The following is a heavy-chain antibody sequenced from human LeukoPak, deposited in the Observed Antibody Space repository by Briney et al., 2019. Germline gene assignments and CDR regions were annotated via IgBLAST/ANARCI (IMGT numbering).Heavy chain of an antibody. CDR1: GVSISSGGYS. CDR3: ASHYRYAFDN. J-gene: IGHJ3*02. Sequence: SETLSLTCAVSGVSISSGGYSWSWIRQPPGKGLEWIGYIYYSGSTNYNPSLKTRITISVDTSKNQFSLKLTSVTAADTAVYYCASHYRYAFDNWGQGTLVTVSS. V-gene: IGHV4-61*08. CDR2: IYYSGST. D-gene: IGHD3-16*02.